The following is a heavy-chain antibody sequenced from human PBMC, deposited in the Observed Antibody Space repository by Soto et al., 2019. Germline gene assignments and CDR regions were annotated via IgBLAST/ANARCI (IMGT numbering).Heavy chain of an antibody. V-gene: IGHV3-23*01. CDR3: AKEVSLGSTVDLGY. J-gene: IGHJ4*02. Sequence: GGALRLSCAASGFTCSIFAMSWVRQSQGKGLEWVSTISGSGGSTYYADAVKGRFTISRDNSMGTLYLQMKSLRVEDTAIYYCAKEVSLGSTVDLGYWGQGALVTVSS. CDR1: GFTCSIFA. D-gene: IGHD7-27*01. CDR2: ISGSGGST.